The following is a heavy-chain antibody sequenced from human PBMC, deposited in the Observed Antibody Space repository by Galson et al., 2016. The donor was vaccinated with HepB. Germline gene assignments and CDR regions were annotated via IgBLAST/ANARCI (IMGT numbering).Heavy chain of an antibody. J-gene: IGHJ6*03. V-gene: IGHV3-23*01. CDR2: ISGIGGST. Sequence: SLRLSCAASGFTFSSYAMSWVRQAPGKGLEWASVISGIGGSTYYADSVKGRFSISRDNSKNTLYLQMNSLRAEDTALYYCAKLGDGYNYFYYYMDVWGKGTTVTVSS. D-gene: IGHD5-24*01. CDR3: AKLGDGYNYFYYYMDV. CDR1: GFTFSSYA.